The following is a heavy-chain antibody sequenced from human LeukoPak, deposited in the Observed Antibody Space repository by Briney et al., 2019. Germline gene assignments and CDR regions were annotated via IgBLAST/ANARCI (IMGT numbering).Heavy chain of an antibody. CDR2: IYYSGST. J-gene: IGHJ4*02. V-gene: IGHV4-34*01. CDR1: GGSFSGYY. Sequence: SETLSLTCAVYGGSFSGYYWGWIRQPPGKGLEWIGSIYYSGSTYYNPSLKSRVTISVDTSKNQFSLKLSSVTAADTAVYYCARDQRGITIFGVVISARFDYWGQGTLVTVSS. CDR3: ARDQRGITIFGVVISARFDY. D-gene: IGHD3-3*01.